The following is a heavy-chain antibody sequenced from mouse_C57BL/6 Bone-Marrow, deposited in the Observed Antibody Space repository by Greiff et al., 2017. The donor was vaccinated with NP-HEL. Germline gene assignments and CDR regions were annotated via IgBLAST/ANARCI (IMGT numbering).Heavy chain of an antibody. CDR1: GYTFTSYW. J-gene: IGHJ2*01. Sequence: QVQLQQPGAELVKPGASVKMSCKASGYTFTSYWITWVKQRPGQGLGWIGDIYPGSGSTNYNEKFKSTATLTVDTSTSTAYMQLSSLTSEDSAVYYCARGDYGNSLDYWGQGTTLTVSS. CDR3: ARGDYGNSLDY. D-gene: IGHD2-1*01. V-gene: IGHV1-55*01. CDR2: IYPGSGST.